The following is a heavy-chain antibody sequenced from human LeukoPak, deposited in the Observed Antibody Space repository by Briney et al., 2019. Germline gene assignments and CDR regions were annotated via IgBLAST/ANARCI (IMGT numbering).Heavy chain of an antibody. CDR1: GGSISSYY. J-gene: IGHJ3*02. CDR2: IYYSGST. CDR3: ASALRYSSSSGAFDI. D-gene: IGHD6-6*01. V-gene: IGHV4-59*01. Sequence: SETLSLTCTVSGGSISSYYWSWIRQPPGKGLEWIGYIYYSGSTNYNPSLKSRVTISVDTSKNQFSLKLSSVTAADTAVYYCASALRYSSSSGAFDIWGQGTMVTVSS.